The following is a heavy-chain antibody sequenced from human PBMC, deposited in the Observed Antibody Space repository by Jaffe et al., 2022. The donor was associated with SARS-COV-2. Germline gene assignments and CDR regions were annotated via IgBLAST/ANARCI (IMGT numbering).Heavy chain of an antibody. V-gene: IGHV3-74*01. Sequence: EVQLVESGGGLVQPGGSLRLSCAASGFTFSSYWMHWVRQAPGKGLVWVSRIYIDGSSTTYADSVKGRFTISRDNAKNTLYLQMNSLRAEDTAVYYCVRDHNGSGDDYWGQGTLVTVSS. J-gene: IGHJ4*02. CDR1: GFTFSSYW. D-gene: IGHD3-10*01. CDR2: IYIDGSST. CDR3: VRDHNGSGDDY.